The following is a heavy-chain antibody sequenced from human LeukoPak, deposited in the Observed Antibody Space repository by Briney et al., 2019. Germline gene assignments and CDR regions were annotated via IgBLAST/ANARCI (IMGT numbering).Heavy chain of an antibody. CDR1: GGTFSSYA. J-gene: IGHJ4*02. CDR2: IIPIFGTA. CDR3: ARGGGSSSWYRRSVYYFDY. V-gene: IGHV1-69*06. Sequence: GALVKVSCKASGGTFSSYAISWVRQAPGQGLEWMGGIIPIFGTANYAQKFQGRVTITADKSTSTAYMELSSLRSEDTAVYYCARGGGSSSWYRRSVYYFDYWGQGTLVTVSS. D-gene: IGHD6-13*01.